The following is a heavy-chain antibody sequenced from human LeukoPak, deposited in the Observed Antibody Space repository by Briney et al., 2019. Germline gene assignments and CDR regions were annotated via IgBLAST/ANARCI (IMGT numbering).Heavy chain of an antibody. CDR2: IIPIFGTA. CDR3: AREIVGAIDY. V-gene: IGHV1-69*05. D-gene: IGHD1-26*01. Sequence: ASVKVSCKASGGTFSTYAISWVRQAPGQGLEWMGRIIPIFGTANTAQKFQGRVTITTDESTSTAYMELSSLRSEDTAVYYCAREIVGAIDYWGQGTLVTVSS. CDR1: GGTFSTYA. J-gene: IGHJ4*02.